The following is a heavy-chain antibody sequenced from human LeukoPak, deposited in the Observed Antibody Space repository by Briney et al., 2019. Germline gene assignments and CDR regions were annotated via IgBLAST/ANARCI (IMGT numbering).Heavy chain of an antibody. D-gene: IGHD3-22*01. J-gene: IGHJ4*02. CDR3: AATEVRAPHPYYDSSGYGVVSDY. CDR2: IYYSGST. Sequence: SETLSLTCTVSGGSISNGGYYWSWIRQHPGKGLEWIGYIYYSGSTYYNPSLKSRVTISVDTSKNQFSLKLSSVTAADTAVYYCAATEVRAPHPYYDSSGYGVVSDYWGQGTLVTVSS. CDR1: GGSISNGGYY. V-gene: IGHV4-31*03.